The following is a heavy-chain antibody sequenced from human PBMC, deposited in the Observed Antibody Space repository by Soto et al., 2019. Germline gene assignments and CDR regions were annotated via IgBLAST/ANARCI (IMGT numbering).Heavy chain of an antibody. CDR1: GYTFTSYG. Sequence: ASVKVSCTASGYTFTSYGISWVRQAPGQGLEWMGWISAYNGNTNYAQKLQGRVTMTTDTSTSTAYMELRSLRSDDTAVYYCARVEQWLVHNAFDIWGQGTMVTVSS. J-gene: IGHJ3*02. V-gene: IGHV1-18*01. D-gene: IGHD6-19*01. CDR2: ISAYNGNT. CDR3: ARVEQWLVHNAFDI.